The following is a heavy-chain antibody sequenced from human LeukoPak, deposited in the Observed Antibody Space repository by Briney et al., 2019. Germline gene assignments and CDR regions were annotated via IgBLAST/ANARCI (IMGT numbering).Heavy chain of an antibody. D-gene: IGHD3-16*01. J-gene: IGHJ4*02. CDR3: AREARLQYYFDY. CDR2: IYSGGST. Sequence: GRSLRLSCAASGFTVSSNYMSWVRQAPGKGLEWVSVIYSGGSTYYADSVKGRFTTSRDNSKNTLHLQMNSLRAEDTAVYYCAREARLQYYFDYWGQGTLVTVSS. V-gene: IGHV3-66*01. CDR1: GFTVSSNY.